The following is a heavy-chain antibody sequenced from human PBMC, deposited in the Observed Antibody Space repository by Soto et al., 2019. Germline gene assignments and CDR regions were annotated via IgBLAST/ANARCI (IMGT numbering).Heavy chain of an antibody. D-gene: IGHD2-2*01. V-gene: IGHV1-8*01. J-gene: IGHJ3*01. CDR3: ARDSSTTNPV. Sequence: QVQLVQTGAEVRRPGTSVMVSCKTSGYTFTDYDINWVRQASGQGLGWMGWMSPNSGNTGYAQKFQGRVSMTRNTATITAYMELSSLRSEDTAIYYCARDSSTTNPVWGQGTMVTASS. CDR1: GYTFTDYD. CDR2: MSPNSGNT.